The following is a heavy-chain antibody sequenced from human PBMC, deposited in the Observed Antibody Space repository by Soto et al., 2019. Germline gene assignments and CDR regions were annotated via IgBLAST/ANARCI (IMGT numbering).Heavy chain of an antibody. CDR2: ISYDGSNK. V-gene: IGHV3-30*18. D-gene: IGHD6-13*01. J-gene: IGHJ4*02. CDR3: AKDLRFIAAAVTAAADY. CDR1: GFTFSSYG. Sequence: QVQLVESGGGVVQPGRSLRLSCAASGFTFSSYGMHWVRQAPGKGLEWVAVISYDGSNKYYADSVKGRFTISRDNSKNTLYLQITSPRAEDTAVYYCAKDLRFIAAAVTAAADYWGQGTLVTVSS.